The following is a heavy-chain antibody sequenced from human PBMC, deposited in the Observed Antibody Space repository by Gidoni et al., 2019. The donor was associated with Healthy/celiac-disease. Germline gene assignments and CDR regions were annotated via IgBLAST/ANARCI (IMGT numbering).Heavy chain of an antibody. CDR1: GFTFSSYA. CDR2: ISGRGGST. V-gene: IGHV3-23*01. J-gene: IGHJ4*02. CDR3: AKDATGTTHFY. Sequence: EVQLLESGGGLVQPGGSLRLSCAASGFTFSSYAMSWVRQAPGKGLGWVAVISGRGGSTYYADSVKGRFTISRDNSKNTLYLQMNSLRAEDTAVYYCAKDATGTTHFYWGQGTLVTVSS. D-gene: IGHD1-1*01.